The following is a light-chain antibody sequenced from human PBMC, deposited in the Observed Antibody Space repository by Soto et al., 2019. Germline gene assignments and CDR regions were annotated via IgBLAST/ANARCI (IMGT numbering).Light chain of an antibody. CDR1: QSVSSN. CDR2: GAF. V-gene: IGKV3-15*01. CDR3: QQYGSSPLT. J-gene: IGKJ4*01. Sequence: EIVMTQSPATLSVSPGERATLSCRASQSVSSNLAWYQQKPGQAPRLLISGAFTRATGVPARFSASGSGTEFTLTISSLQSEDFAVYYCQQYGSSPLTFGGGTKVEIK.